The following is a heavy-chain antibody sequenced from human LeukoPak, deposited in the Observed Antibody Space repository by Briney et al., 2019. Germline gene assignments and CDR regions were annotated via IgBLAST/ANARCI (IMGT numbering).Heavy chain of an antibody. V-gene: IGHV3-23*01. D-gene: IGHD6-6*01. CDR2: ISGSGGST. J-gene: IGHJ5*02. Sequence: GGSLRLSCAASGFTVSSNYMSWVRQAPGKGLEWVSAISGSGGSTYYADSVEGRFTISRDNSKNTLYLQMNSLRAEDTAVYYCAKGESIAARPINWFDPWGQGTLVTVSS. CDR1: GFTVSSNY. CDR3: AKGESIAARPINWFDP.